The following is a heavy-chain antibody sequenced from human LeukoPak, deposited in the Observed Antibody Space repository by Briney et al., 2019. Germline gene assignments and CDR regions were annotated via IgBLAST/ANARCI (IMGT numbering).Heavy chain of an antibody. V-gene: IGHV3-7*01. Sequence: PGGSLRLSCAASGFTFSSYWMSWVRQAPGKGLEWVANIKQDGSEKYYVDSVKGRFTISRDNAKNSLYLRMNSLRAEDTAVYYCARNPDGRVSWFDPWGQGTLVTVSS. CDR2: IKQDGSEK. CDR3: ARNPDGRVSWFDP. J-gene: IGHJ5*02. CDR1: GFTFSSYW. D-gene: IGHD3-16*02.